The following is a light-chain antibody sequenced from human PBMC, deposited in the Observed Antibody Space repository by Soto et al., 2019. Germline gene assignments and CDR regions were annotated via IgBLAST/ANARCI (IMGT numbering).Light chain of an antibody. CDR1: SSDVGGYNY. CDR2: EVS. CDR3: SSYTSSSTLV. V-gene: IGLV2-14*01. Sequence: QSALTQPASVSGSPGQSITISCTGTSSDVGGYNYVSWYQQHPVKAPKLMIYEVSNRPSGVSNRFSGSKSGNTASLTISGLQAEDEADYYCSSYTSSSTLVFGTGTKLTVL. J-gene: IGLJ1*01.